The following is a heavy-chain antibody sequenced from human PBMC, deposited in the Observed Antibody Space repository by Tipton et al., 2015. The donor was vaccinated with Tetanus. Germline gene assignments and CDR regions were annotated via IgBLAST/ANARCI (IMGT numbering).Heavy chain of an antibody. CDR2: LSDTGST. D-gene: IGHD3-16*01. Sequence: TLSLTCTVSGDSVSSGDYDWVSIPPPPGKGWVLIGYLSDTGSTSYNPSLQSRVSMAVDTSKNQFSLSLSSVTAADTAVYYCARIVRMGDVSVLDTWGLVTLVAVSS. CDR3: ARIVRMGDVSVLDT. CDR1: GDSVSSGDYD. V-gene: IGHV4-61*08. J-gene: IGHJ5*02.